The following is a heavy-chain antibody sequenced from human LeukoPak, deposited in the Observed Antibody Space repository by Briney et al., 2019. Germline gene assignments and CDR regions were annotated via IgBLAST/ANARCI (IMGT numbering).Heavy chain of an antibody. D-gene: IGHD3-22*01. J-gene: IGHJ5*02. V-gene: IGHV4-31*03. CDR1: GGSISSGGYY. CDR2: IYYSGST. Sequence: SETLSLTCTVSGGSISSGGYYWSWIRQHPGKGLEWIGYIYYSGSTYYNPSLKSRVTISVDTSKNQFSLKLSSVTAADTAMYYCARDAPSSGYLDPWGQGTLVTVSS. CDR3: ARDAPSSGYLDP.